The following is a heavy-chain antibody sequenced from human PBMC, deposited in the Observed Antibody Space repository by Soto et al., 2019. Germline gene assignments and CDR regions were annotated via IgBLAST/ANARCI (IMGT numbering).Heavy chain of an antibody. CDR1: GFSFRTYW. CDR2: IKEDGNEK. Sequence: GSLRLSCEASGFSFRTYWMSWVRQAPGKGLEWVANIKEDGNEKDYVDSVRGRFFISRDNTKSSLYLQMDSLRAEDTAVYYCARDRPLFLEFMDVWGQGTTVTVSS. CDR3: ARDRPLFLEFMDV. J-gene: IGHJ6*02. D-gene: IGHD3-3*01. V-gene: IGHV3-7*03.